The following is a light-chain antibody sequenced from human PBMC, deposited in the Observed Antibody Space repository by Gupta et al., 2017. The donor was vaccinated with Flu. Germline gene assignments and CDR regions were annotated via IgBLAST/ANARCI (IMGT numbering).Light chain of an antibody. CDR1: QSVLYSSNNKNY. CDR2: WAS. V-gene: IGKV4-1*01. CDR3: QQYYSTPI. J-gene: IGKJ4*01. Sequence: DIVMTQSPDSLAVSLGERATINCKSSQSVLYSSNNKNYLAWYQQKPGQPPKLLIYWASNRESGVTDRFSGSGSGTDFTLTSSSLQDEDVAVYYWQQYYSTPIFGGGTKVEIK.